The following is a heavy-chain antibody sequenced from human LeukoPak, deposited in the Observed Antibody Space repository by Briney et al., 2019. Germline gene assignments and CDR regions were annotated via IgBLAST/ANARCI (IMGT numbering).Heavy chain of an antibody. Sequence: ETLSLTCAVYGGSFSGYYWSWVRQAPGKGLEWVANIKQDGSEKYYVDSVKGRFTISRDNAKNSLYLQMNSLRAEDTAVYYCARLTHPEDIVVVPAAIGDKFDYWGQGTLVTVSS. D-gene: IGHD2-2*01. V-gene: IGHV3-7*01. CDR2: IKQDGSEK. CDR1: GGSFSGYY. J-gene: IGHJ4*02. CDR3: ARLTHPEDIVVVPAAIGDKFDY.